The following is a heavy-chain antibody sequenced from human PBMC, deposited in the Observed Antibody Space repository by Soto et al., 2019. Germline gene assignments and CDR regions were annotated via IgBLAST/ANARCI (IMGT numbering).Heavy chain of an antibody. CDR3: ARLIGNSWLDS. CDR1: GYSFSTYW. J-gene: IGHJ5*01. Sequence: SGYSFSTYWIGWVRQMPGKGLEWMGIVYPGDSDTRYGPSFQGQVTISADTSNNQLSLQLNSVTPDDTAVYYCARLIGNSWLDSWGQGTLVTVSS. D-gene: IGHD1-26*01. CDR2: VYPGDSDT. V-gene: IGHV5-51*01.